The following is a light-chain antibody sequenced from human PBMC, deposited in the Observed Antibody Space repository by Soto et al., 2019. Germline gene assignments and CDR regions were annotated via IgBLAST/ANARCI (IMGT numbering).Light chain of an antibody. CDR2: GAF. V-gene: IGKV3-20*01. J-gene: IGKJ2*01. CDR3: QQYGSSPPYT. CDR1: QSVSSSY. Sequence: EIVLTQSPGTLSLSPGEIATLSFSASQSVSSSYLAWYQQQPGQAPRLLIYGAFSRATGIPDRFSGSGSGTDSTLTISRLEPEDFAVYYCQQYGSSPPYTFGQGTKVDIK.